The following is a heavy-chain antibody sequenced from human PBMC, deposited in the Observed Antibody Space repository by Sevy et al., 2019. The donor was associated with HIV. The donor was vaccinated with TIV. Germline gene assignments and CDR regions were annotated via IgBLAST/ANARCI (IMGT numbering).Heavy chain of an antibody. J-gene: IGHJ6*02. CDR1: GFTFSNYA. CDR3: AKVDVVVPVADYGFDV. V-gene: IGHV3-23*01. D-gene: IGHD2-2*01. CDR2: ISRSGGSI. Sequence: GGSLRLSCAASGFTFSNYAMSWVRQAPGKGLEWVSSISRSGGSINYADSVKGRFTNARDNSKNTLYLQMNSLRAEETAVYYCAKVDVVVPVADYGFDVWGQGTTVTVSS.